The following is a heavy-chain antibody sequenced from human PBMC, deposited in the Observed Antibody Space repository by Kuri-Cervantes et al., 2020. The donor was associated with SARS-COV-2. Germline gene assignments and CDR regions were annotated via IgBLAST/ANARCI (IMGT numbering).Heavy chain of an antibody. D-gene: IGHD1-26*01. CDR3: AKESPRGMGATPRGYYYFDY. J-gene: IGHJ4*02. Sequence: GGSLRLSCTASGFTFGDYAMSWVRQAPGKGLEWVSAITTSGDSTYYADSVKGRFTISRDNSKNTLYLQMNSLRAEDTAVYYCAKESPRGMGATPRGYYYFDYWGQGTLVTVSS. V-gene: IGHV3-23*01. CDR1: GFTFGDYA. CDR2: ITTSGDST.